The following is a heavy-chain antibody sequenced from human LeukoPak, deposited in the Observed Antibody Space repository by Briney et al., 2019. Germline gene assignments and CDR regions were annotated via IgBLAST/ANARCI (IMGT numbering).Heavy chain of an antibody. J-gene: IGHJ5*02. D-gene: IGHD3-22*01. Sequence: ASVKVSCKASGYTFTSYDINWVRQATGQGLEWMGWMNPNSGNTGCAQKFQGRVTMTRNTSISTAYMELSSLRSEDTAVYYCARAVTDSSGYYYWFDPWGQGTPVTVSS. CDR2: MNPNSGNT. V-gene: IGHV1-8*01. CDR1: GYTFTSYD. CDR3: ARAVTDSSGYYYWFDP.